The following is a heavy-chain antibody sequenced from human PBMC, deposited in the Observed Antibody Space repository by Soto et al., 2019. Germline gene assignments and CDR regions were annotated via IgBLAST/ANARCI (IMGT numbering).Heavy chain of an antibody. Sequence: GGSLRLSCAASGFTFSSYPLHWVRQAPGKGLEWVAFISFDGRDTYYPDSLKGRFTISRDDSKNTVYLQINSLRPEDTAVYYCARDYYDSSGYLLYWGQGTPVTVSS. CDR2: ISFDGRDT. D-gene: IGHD3-22*01. CDR3: ARDYYDSSGYLLY. CDR1: GFTFSSYP. J-gene: IGHJ4*02. V-gene: IGHV3-30-3*01.